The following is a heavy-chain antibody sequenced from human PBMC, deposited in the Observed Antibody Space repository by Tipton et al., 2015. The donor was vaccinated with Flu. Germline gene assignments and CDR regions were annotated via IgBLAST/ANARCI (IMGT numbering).Heavy chain of an antibody. CDR1: GGSISSGSYY. CDR3: ARTMMGAFDI. Sequence: TLSLTCTVSGGSISSGSYYWSWIRQPAGKGLEWIGRIYTSGSTNYNPSLKSRVTIPVDPSKNQFSLNLSSVTAADTAVYYCARTMMGAFDIWGQGTMVTVSS. D-gene: IGHD3-22*01. CDR2: IYTSGST. V-gene: IGHV4-61*02. J-gene: IGHJ3*02.